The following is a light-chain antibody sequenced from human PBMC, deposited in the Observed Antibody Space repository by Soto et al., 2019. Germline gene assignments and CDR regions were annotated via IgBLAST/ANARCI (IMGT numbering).Light chain of an antibody. V-gene: IGKV3-11*01. CDR2: DAS. CDR1: QSVSSY. Sequence: EIVLTQSPATLSLSPGERATLSCRASQSVSSYLAWYQQKPGQAPRLLIYDASNRSTGIPARFSGSGSGTDFTLTISSLEPEYFAVYYCQQRSNWPLFTFGPENKVDIK. J-gene: IGKJ3*01. CDR3: QQRSNWPLFT.